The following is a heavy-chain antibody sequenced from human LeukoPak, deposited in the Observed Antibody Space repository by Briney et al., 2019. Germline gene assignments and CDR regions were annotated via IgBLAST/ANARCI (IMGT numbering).Heavy chain of an antibody. D-gene: IGHD6-13*01. J-gene: IGHJ4*02. V-gene: IGHV3-7*03. CDR2: INQDGTEK. Sequence: GGSLGLSCAASGFTFSSYWMSWVRQAPGEGLEWVAKINQDGTEKAYVDSVRGRFTISRDNAKSSLFLQMNSLRAEDTAVYYCARGPLIAAAGTWWGQGTLVTVSS. CDR1: GFTFSSYW. CDR3: ARGPLIAAAGTW.